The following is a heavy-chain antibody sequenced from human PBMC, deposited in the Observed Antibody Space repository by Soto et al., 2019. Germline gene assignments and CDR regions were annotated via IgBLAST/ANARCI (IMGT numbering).Heavy chain of an antibody. Sequence: PGGSLRLSCAASGFTFSSCAMHWVRQAPGKGLEWVAVISYDGSNKYYADSVKGRFTISRDNSKNTLYLQMNSLRAEDTAVYYCARGPIAVAGRNWFDPWGQGTLVTVSS. V-gene: IGHV3-30-3*01. CDR3: ARGPIAVAGRNWFDP. D-gene: IGHD6-19*01. CDR1: GFTFSSCA. CDR2: ISYDGSNK. J-gene: IGHJ5*02.